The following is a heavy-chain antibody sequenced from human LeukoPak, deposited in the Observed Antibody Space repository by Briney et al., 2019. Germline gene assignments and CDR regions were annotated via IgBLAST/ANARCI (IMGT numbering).Heavy chain of an antibody. D-gene: IGHD3-3*01. Sequence: SGTLSLTCAVSGGSISSSNWWSWVRQPPGKGLEWIGEIYHSGSTNYNPSLKSRVTISVDTSKNQFSLKLSSVTAADTAVYYCARGFLEWLSLLNWGQGTLVTVSS. CDR3: ARGFLEWLSLLN. CDR2: IYHSGST. CDR1: GGSISSSNW. J-gene: IGHJ4*02. V-gene: IGHV4-4*02.